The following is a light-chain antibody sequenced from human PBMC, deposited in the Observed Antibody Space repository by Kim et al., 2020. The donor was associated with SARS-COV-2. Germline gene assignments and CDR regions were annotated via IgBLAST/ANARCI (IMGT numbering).Light chain of an antibody. Sequence: ASAKCTWTRGNGDYNYASAGQQQEPGKGPRYLMKVNSDGSHSKGDGIPDRFSGSSSGAERYLTISSLQSDDEADYYCQTWGPGIRVFGGGTKVTVL. CDR1: NGDYNYA. J-gene: IGLJ3*02. CDR3: QTWGPGIRV. V-gene: IGLV4-69*01. CDR2: VNSDGSH.